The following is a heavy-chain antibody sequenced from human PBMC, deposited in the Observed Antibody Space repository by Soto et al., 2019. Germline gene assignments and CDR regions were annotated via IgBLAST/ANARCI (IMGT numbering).Heavy chain of an antibody. CDR1: GFTFNNYY. Sequence: EVQLVESGGGLVQPGGSLRLSCAASGFTFNNYYMSWVRQAPGKGLEWVAHIKHDGGEKYYVDPVKGRFTISRDNAKNSVVLQISCPRAEYTAVYYCARDRGYCANGVCYTTLDYWGRVTLVTVSS. V-gene: IGHV3-7*01. D-gene: IGHD2-8*01. CDR3: ARDRGYCANGVCYTTLDY. CDR2: IKHDGGEK. J-gene: IGHJ4*02.